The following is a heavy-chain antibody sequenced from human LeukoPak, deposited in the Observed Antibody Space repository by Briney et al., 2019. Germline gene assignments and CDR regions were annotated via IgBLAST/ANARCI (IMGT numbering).Heavy chain of an antibody. Sequence: GESLKISCKTSGFSFTNYWIAWVRQMPGKGLEWMGIIYLADSDRRYSPSFQGHVTISVDKSISTAYLQWSNLKASDTAMYYCARLAGSGYYSPMDVWGQGTTVTVSS. V-gene: IGHV5-51*01. J-gene: IGHJ6*02. CDR3: ARLAGSGYYSPMDV. D-gene: IGHD6-19*01. CDR1: GFSFTNYW. CDR2: IYLADSDR.